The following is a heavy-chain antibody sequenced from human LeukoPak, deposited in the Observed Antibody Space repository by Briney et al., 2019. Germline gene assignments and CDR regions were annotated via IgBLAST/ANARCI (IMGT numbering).Heavy chain of an antibody. CDR2: ISAYNGNT. V-gene: IGHV1-18*01. CDR1: GYTFTSYG. CDR3: ARGGIASKLAPQTPLDV. J-gene: IGHJ6*02. D-gene: IGHD6-13*01. Sequence: ASVKVSCKATGYTFTSYGISWVRQAPGQGFEWMGWISAYNGNTNYAQKLQGRVTMTTDTSTSTAYMELRSLRSDDTAVYYCARGGIASKLAPQTPLDVWGQGTTVTVSS.